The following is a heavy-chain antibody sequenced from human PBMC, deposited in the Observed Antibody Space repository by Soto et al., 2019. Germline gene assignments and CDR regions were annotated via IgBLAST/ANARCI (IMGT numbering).Heavy chain of an antibody. CDR3: ASLELGIVNWYFDL. V-gene: IGHV4-39*01. CDR1: GGSISSSSYY. D-gene: IGHD7-27*01. CDR2: IYYSGST. J-gene: IGHJ2*01. Sequence: SLTCTVSGGSISSSSYYWGWIRQPPGKGLEWIGSIYYSGSTYYNPSLKSRVTISVDTSKNQFSLKLSSVTAADTAVYYCASLELGIVNWYFDLWGRGTLVTVSS.